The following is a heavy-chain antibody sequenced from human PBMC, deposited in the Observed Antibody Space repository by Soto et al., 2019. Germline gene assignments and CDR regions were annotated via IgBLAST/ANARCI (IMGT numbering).Heavy chain of an antibody. J-gene: IGHJ4*02. CDR2: IWYDGSNK. Sequence: PGGSLRLSCAASGFTFSSYGMHWVRQAPGKGLEWVAVIWYDGSNKYYADSVKGRFTISRDNSKNTLYLQMNSLRAEDTAVYYCARDRMGLIAADTFDYWGQGTLVTVSS. CDR3: ARDRMGLIAADTFDY. CDR1: GFTFSSYG. V-gene: IGHV3-33*01. D-gene: IGHD6-25*01.